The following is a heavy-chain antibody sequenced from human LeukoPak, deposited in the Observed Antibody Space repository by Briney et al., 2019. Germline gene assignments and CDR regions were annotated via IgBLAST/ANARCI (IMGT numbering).Heavy chain of an antibody. CDR1: GFSLSSSGMC. CDR2: IDWDDDK. V-gene: IGHV2-70*11. Sequence: SGPTLVKPXQTLTLTCAFSGFSLSSSGMCVSWIRQPPGKALEWLARIDWDDDKYYSTSLKTRLTISKDTSKNQVVLTMTNMDPVDTATYYCARIRYSSGSIDYWGQGTLVTVSS. CDR3: ARIRYSSGSIDY. J-gene: IGHJ4*02. D-gene: IGHD6-19*01.